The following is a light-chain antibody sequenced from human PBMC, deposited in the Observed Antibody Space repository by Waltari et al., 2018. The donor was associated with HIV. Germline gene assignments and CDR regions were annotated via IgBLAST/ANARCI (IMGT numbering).Light chain of an antibody. CDR1: QSLLYSSNNKNY. CDR3: QQYFSPPYT. J-gene: IGKJ2*01. CDR2: WAS. Sequence: DTVMTQSPDSLAVSLGERASINCKSSQSLLYSSNNKNYLAWYQQKPGQVPKLLIYWASTRESVVPDRFSGSGSGTDFTLTIRNLQAEDVAVYFCQQYFSPPYTFGQGTKLEIK. V-gene: IGKV4-1*01.